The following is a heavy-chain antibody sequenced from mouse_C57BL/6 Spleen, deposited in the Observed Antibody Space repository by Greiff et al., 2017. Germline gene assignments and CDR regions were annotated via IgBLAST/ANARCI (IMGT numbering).Heavy chain of an antibody. Sequence: QVQLQQPGAELVKPGASVKLSCKASGYTFTSYWMHWVKQRPGRGLEWIGRIDPNSGGTKYNEKFKSKATLTIDKPSSTAYMQLSSLTSEDSAVYYCARNYGSSYYYAMDYWGQGTSVTVSS. V-gene: IGHV1-72*01. CDR2: IDPNSGGT. J-gene: IGHJ4*01. CDR3: ARNYGSSYYYAMDY. CDR1: GYTFTSYW. D-gene: IGHD1-1*01.